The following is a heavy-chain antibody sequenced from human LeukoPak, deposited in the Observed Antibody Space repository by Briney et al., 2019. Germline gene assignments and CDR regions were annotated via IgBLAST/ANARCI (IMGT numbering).Heavy chain of an antibody. J-gene: IGHJ4*02. D-gene: IGHD3-3*01. CDR2: IIWDGGST. CDR3: AKDIFLEL. V-gene: IGHV3-43*01. Sequence: GGSLRLSCAASGFTFDDYTMHWVRRPPGKGLEWVSLIIWDGGSTYYADSVKGRLTISRDNSKNSLYLQMNSLRTEDTALYYCAKDIFLELWGQGTLVTVSS. CDR1: GFTFDDYT.